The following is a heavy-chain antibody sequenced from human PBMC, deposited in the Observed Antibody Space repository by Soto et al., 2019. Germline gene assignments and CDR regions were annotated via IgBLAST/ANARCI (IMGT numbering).Heavy chain of an antibody. J-gene: IGHJ4*02. D-gene: IGHD6-6*01. CDR3: ARDLTIPYSSSSDIDY. Sequence: PGGSLRLSCAASGFTFSSYSMNWVRQAPGKGLEWVSYISSSSSTIYYADSVKGRFTISRDNAKNSLYLQMNSLRDEDTAVYYCARDLTIPYSSSSDIDYWGQGTLVTVSS. V-gene: IGHV3-48*02. CDR2: ISSSSSTI. CDR1: GFTFSSYS.